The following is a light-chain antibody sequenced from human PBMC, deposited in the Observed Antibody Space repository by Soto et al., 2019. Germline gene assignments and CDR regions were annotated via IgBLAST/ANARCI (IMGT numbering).Light chain of an antibody. CDR3: QQYETFSGT. CDR1: QSVSGW. J-gene: IGKJ1*01. CDR2: DAS. V-gene: IGKV1-5*01. Sequence: DIQMTPSPSTMSASVGDTVTVTCRASQSVSGWLAWYQQKPGEAPKLLIYDASALPRGVPARFSGSGSGTKFTLTIASLQPDDFATYYCQQYETFSGTFGPGTKVDIK.